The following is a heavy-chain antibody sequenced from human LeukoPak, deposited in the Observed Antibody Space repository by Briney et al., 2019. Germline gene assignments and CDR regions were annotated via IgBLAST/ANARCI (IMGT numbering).Heavy chain of an antibody. CDR3: ARGYSSPTTSYVRWLDP. V-gene: IGHV4-59*11. CDR2: ISYTGST. CDR1: GGSIGSHY. Sequence: SETLSLTCTVSGGSIGSHYWHWIRQSPEKGLEWIGYISYTGSTRYNPSLESRVTASVDTSKNQFSLKLRSVTAADTAVYYCARGYSSPTTSYVRWLDPWGQGTLVTVSS. D-gene: IGHD2-2*01. J-gene: IGHJ5*02.